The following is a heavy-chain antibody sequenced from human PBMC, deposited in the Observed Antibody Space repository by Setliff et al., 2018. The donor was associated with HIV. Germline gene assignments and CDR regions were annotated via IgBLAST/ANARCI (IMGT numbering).Heavy chain of an antibody. J-gene: IGHJ6*03. CDR2: IYSSGST. CDR3: ARLGYVTFDFDYYYMDV. CDR1: GGSISGHY. V-gene: IGHV4-4*09. Sequence: PSETLSLTCTVSGGSISGHYWSWIRQPPGRGLEWIGYIYSSGSTNFNPPLQSRVTISLDTSRNQFSLKLGSVTAADTAVYFCARLGYVTFDFDYYYMDVWGKGTTVTVSS. D-gene: IGHD3-9*01.